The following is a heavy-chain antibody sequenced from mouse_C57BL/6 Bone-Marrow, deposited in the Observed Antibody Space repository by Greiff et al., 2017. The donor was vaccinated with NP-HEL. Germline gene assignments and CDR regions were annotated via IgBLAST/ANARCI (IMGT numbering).Heavy chain of an antibody. CDR3: ARGGLEGAWFAY. CDR2: IDPSDSYT. J-gene: IGHJ3*01. D-gene: IGHD2-4*01. CDR1: GYTFTSYW. Sequence: VQLQQPGAELVKPGASVKLSCKASGYTFTSYWMQWVKQRPGQGLEWIGEIDPSDSYTNYNQKFKGKATLTVDTSSSTAYMQLSSLTSEDSAVYYCARGGLEGAWFAYWGQGTLVTVSA. V-gene: IGHV1-50*01.